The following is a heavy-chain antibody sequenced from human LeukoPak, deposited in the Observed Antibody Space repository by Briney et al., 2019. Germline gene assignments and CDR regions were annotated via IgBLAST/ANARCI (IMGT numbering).Heavy chain of an antibody. J-gene: IGHJ5*02. CDR2: IIPIFGTA. Sequence: SVKVSCKASGYTFTSYGISWVRQAPGQGLEWMGRIIPIFGTANYAQKFQGRVTITTDESTSTAYMELSSLRSEDTAVYYCARDVIVVGHHFDPWGQGTLVTVSS. CDR1: GYTFTSYG. CDR3: ARDVIVVGHHFDP. V-gene: IGHV1-69*05. D-gene: IGHD3-22*01.